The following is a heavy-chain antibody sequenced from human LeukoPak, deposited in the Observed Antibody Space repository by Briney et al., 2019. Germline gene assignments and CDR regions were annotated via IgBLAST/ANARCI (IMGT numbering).Heavy chain of an antibody. Sequence: GGSLRLSCAASGFTFSSYGMHWVRQAPGKGLEWVAVISYDGSNKYYADSVKGRFTISGDNSKNTLYLQMNSLRAEDTAVYYCAKDPGTTVTLYYFDYWGQGTLVTVSS. J-gene: IGHJ4*02. CDR2: ISYDGSNK. D-gene: IGHD4-17*01. V-gene: IGHV3-30*18. CDR1: GFTFSSYG. CDR3: AKDPGTTVTLYYFDY.